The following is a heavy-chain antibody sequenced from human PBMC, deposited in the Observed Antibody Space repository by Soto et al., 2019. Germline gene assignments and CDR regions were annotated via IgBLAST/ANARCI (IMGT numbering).Heavy chain of an antibody. CDR2: FNHSGST. V-gene: IGHV4-34*01. CDR1: GGSFSGYY. Sequence: QVQLQQWGAGLLKPSETLSLTCAVYGGSFSGYYWSWIRQPPGKGLEWNGEFNHSGSTNYNPSLKSRVTISLDTSKNQFSLKLSSLTAADTAVYFCAGRAGYTSGWVYFDYWGQGTLVTVSS. CDR3: AGRAGYTSGWVYFDY. J-gene: IGHJ4*02. D-gene: IGHD6-19*01.